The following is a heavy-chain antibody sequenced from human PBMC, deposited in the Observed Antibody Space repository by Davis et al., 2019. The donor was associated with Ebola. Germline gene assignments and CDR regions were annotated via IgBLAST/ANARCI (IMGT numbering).Heavy chain of an antibody. J-gene: IGHJ6*02. Sequence: PGGSLRLSCAASGFTFSSYAMHWVRQAPGKGLEWVAVISYDGSNKYYADSVKGRFTISRDNSKNTLYLQMNSLRAEDTAVYYCAKDIGDGSGSYWGEAYGMDVWGQGTTVTVSS. CDR1: GFTFSSYA. D-gene: IGHD3-10*01. CDR2: ISYDGSNK. CDR3: AKDIGDGSGSYWGEAYGMDV. V-gene: IGHV3-30-3*01.